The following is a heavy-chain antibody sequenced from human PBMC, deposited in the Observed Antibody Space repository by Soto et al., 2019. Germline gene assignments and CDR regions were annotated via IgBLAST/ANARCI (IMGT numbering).Heavy chain of an antibody. CDR3: AREISSSWMDV. CDR2: INPNSGVT. D-gene: IGHD6-13*01. J-gene: IGHJ6*02. V-gene: IGHV1-2*04. CDR1: GYTFTANY. Sequence: QAQLVQSGAEVKKPGASVKVSCKASGYTFTANYLHWVRQAPGQGLEWMGWINPNSGVTNSAQRFQAWVTMTRDTSISTAYMELSRLTSDDTAVYYCAREISSSWMDVWGQGTTVTVSS.